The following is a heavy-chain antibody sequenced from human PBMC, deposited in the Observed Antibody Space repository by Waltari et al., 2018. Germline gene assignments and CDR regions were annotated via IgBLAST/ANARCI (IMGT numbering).Heavy chain of an antibody. CDR1: GGSISSYY. CDR2: IYYSGST. V-gene: IGHV4-59*01. Sequence: QVQLQESGPGLVKPSETLSLTCTVSGGSISSYYWSWIRQPPGKGLEWIGYIYYSGSTNYNPSLKSRVTISVDTSKNQFSLKLSSVTAADTAVYYCARAGYCSGGSCWADVFDIWGQGTMVTVSS. D-gene: IGHD2-15*01. J-gene: IGHJ3*02. CDR3: ARAGYCSGGSCWADVFDI.